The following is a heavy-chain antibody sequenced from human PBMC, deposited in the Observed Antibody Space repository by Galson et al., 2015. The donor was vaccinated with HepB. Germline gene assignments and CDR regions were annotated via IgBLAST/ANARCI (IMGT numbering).Heavy chain of an antibody. D-gene: IGHD3-16*01. CDR2: ISGYNGNA. V-gene: IGHV1-18*01. CDR3: ARGGMVRIGGPTFDY. CDR1: GYTFTRYG. J-gene: IGHJ4*02. Sequence: VQVSCKASGYTFTRYGISWVRQAPGQGLEWMVWISGYNGNANYEQKLQGGVIMTTDTSTTTAYMELRNLRSDDTARYYCARGGMVRIGGPTFDYWGQGTLVTVSS.